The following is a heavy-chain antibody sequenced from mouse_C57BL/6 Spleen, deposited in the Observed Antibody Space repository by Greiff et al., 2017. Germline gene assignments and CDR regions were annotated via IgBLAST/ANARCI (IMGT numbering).Heavy chain of an antibody. D-gene: IGHD1-2*01. CDR1: GFTFSSYG. CDR3: ARHGVTTALGYFDV. J-gene: IGHJ1*03. V-gene: IGHV5-6*02. CDR2: ISSGGSYT. Sequence: EVKLVESGGDLVKPGGSLKLSCAASGFTFSSYGMSWVRQTPDKRLEWVATISSGGSYTYYPDSVKGRFTISRDNAKNTLYLQMSSRKSEDTAMYYCARHGVTTALGYFDVWGTGTTVTVSS.